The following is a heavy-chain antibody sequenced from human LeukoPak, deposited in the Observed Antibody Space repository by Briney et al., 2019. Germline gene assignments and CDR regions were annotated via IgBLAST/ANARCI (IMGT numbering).Heavy chain of an antibody. V-gene: IGHV4-59*01. D-gene: IGHD4-17*01. CDR3: ARRTTTFFDY. Sequence: SETLSLTCTVSGGSMSNNYWSWIRQPPGKGPEWIGYIYYSGSTNYNPSLRSRLTISVDTSKNQFYLKLTSVTAADTAVYYCARRTTTFFDYWGQGTLVTVSS. CDR1: GGSMSNNY. CDR2: IYYSGST. J-gene: IGHJ4*02.